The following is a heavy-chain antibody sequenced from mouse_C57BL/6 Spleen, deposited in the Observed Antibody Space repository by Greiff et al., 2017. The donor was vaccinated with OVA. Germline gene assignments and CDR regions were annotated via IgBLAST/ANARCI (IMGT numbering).Heavy chain of an antibody. J-gene: IGHJ2*01. CDR3: ARAGITTVGYYFDY. Sequence: EVKLMESGPGLVKPSQSLSLTCSVTGYSITSGYYWHWIRQFPGNKLEWMGYISYDGSNNYNPSLKNRISITRDTSKNQFFLKLNSVTTEDTATYYCARAGITTVGYYFDYWGQGTTLTVSS. V-gene: IGHV3-6*01. CDR1: GYSITSGYY. CDR2: ISYDGSN. D-gene: IGHD1-1*01.